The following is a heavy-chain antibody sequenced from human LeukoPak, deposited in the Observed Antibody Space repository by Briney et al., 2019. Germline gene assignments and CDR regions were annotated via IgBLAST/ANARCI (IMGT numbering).Heavy chain of an antibody. CDR1: GFTFSSYG. CDR3: AREYPMVRGVIMSYGMDV. J-gene: IGHJ6*02. Sequence: GGSLRLSCAASGFTFSSYGMHWVRQAPGKGLEWLAVIWYDGSNKYCADSVKGRFTISRDNSKNTLYLQMNSLRAEDTAVYYCAREYPMVRGVIMSYGMDVWGQGTTVTVSS. CDR2: IWYDGSNK. D-gene: IGHD3-10*01. V-gene: IGHV3-33*01.